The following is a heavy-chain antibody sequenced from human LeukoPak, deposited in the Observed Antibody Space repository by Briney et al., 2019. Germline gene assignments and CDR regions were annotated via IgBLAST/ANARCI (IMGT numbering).Heavy chain of an antibody. CDR3: ARLTYYYDSSGYYYFDY. V-gene: IGHV4-59*12. CDR1: GGSISNKY. J-gene: IGHJ4*02. Sequence: SETLSLTCTVSGGSISNKYWSWLRQPPGKGLEWIGYIYYSGSTNYNPSLKSRVTILVDTSKNQFSLKLSSVTAADTAVYYCARLTYYYDSSGYYYFDYWGQGTLVTVSS. CDR2: IYYSGST. D-gene: IGHD3-22*01.